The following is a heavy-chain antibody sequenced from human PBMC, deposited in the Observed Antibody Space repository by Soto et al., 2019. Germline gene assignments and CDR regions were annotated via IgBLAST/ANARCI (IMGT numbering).Heavy chain of an antibody. Sequence: QGQLVESGGGVVQPGRSLRLSCAASGFTFSSYGMQWVRQAPGKGLEWIGEIFHSGTTNYNPSLKSRVTIFMDKSNNQFSLRLSSVTAADTAVYYCARQLERGDLPEGFDYWGQGTLATVSS. CDR3: ARQLERGDLPEGFDY. D-gene: IGHD1-1*01. CDR1: GFTFSSYGM. J-gene: IGHJ4*02. CDR2: IFHSGTT. V-gene: IGHV4-4*02.